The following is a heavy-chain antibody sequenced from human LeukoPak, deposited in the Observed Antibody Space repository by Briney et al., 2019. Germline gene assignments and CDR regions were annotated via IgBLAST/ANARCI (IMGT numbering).Heavy chain of an antibody. D-gene: IGHD1-26*01. Sequence: GGSLRLSCAASGFMFSSNWMSWVRLAPGKGLEWVANIKEDGTETYYVDSVKGRFTISRDNAKNSLYLQMNSLKAEDTAIYYCAREVGTPQAFDIWGQGTMVTVSS. CDR1: GFMFSSNW. J-gene: IGHJ3*02. V-gene: IGHV3-7*01. CDR3: AREVGTPQAFDI. CDR2: IKEDGTET.